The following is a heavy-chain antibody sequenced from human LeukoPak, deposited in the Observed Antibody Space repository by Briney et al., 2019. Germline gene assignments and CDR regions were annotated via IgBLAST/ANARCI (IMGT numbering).Heavy chain of an antibody. V-gene: IGHV1-69*04. CDR2: IIPILGIA. CDR1: GGTFSSYA. CDR3: ARDRDGYNQAD. J-gene: IGHJ4*02. D-gene: IGHD5-12*01. Sequence: SVKVSCKASGGTFSSYAISWVRQAPGQGLEWMGRIIPILGIANYAQKFQGRVTITADKPTSTAYMELSSLRSEDTAVYYCARDRDGYNQADWGQGTLATVSS.